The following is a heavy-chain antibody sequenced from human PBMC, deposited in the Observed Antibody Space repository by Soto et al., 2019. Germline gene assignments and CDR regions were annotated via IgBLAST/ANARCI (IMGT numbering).Heavy chain of an antibody. Sequence: PGGSLRLSCAASGFTFSNYAMSWVRRAPGKGLEWVSSISGSGGSTYYADSVKGRFTISQDNSKNTLYLQMNSLRAEDTAVYYCAKGVTTGSHLNPLDYCGRGTLVTVSS. J-gene: IGHJ4*02. CDR1: GFTFSNYA. V-gene: IGHV3-23*01. D-gene: IGHD1-1*01. CDR2: ISGSGGST. CDR3: AKGVTTGSHLNPLDY.